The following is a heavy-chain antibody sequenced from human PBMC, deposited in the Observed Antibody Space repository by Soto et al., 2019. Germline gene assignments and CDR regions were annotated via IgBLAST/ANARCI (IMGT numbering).Heavy chain of an antibody. Sequence: SETLSLTCAVYGGSFSGYYWSWIRQPPGKGLEWIGEINHSGSTKYNPSLKSRVTISVETSKNQFSLKLSSVTAADTAGYYCARIYNYDFWSGIYMGSGFDPWGQGTLVTVSS. V-gene: IGHV4-34*01. CDR1: GGSFSGYY. CDR2: INHSGST. D-gene: IGHD3-3*01. CDR3: ARIYNYDFWSGIYMGSGFDP. J-gene: IGHJ5*02.